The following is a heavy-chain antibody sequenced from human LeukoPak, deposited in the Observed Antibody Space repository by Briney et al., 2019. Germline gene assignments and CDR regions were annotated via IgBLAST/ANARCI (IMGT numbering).Heavy chain of an antibody. CDR3: ARLGYTSGWSRDV. V-gene: IGHV4-59*08. CDR2: IHSSGIT. Sequence: SETLSLTCTVSGGSISSSYWSWIRQPPGKGLEWIAYIHSSGITKYNPSLESRVTISVDTSKMQFSLRLSSVTAADTAVYYCARLGYTSGWSRDVWGQGTTVIVSS. D-gene: IGHD6-19*01. CDR1: GGSISSSY. J-gene: IGHJ6*02.